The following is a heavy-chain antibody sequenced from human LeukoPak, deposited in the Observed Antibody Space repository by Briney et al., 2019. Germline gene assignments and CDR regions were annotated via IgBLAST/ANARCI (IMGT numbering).Heavy chain of an antibody. CDR2: ISGSGGST. V-gene: IGHV3-23*01. CDR1: GFTFSSYA. D-gene: IGHD3-10*01. CDR3: AKVLLWFGELPYYFDY. Sequence: RGGSLRLSCAASGFTFSSYAMSWVRQAPGKGLEWVSAISGSGGSTYYADSVKGRFTISRDNSKNTLYLRMNSLRAEDTAVYYCAKVLLWFGELPYYFDYWGQGTLVTVSS. J-gene: IGHJ4*02.